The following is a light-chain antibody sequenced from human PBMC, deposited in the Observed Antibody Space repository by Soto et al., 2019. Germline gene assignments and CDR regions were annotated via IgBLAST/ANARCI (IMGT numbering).Light chain of an antibody. V-gene: IGKV3-15*01. J-gene: IGKJ1*01. Sequence: EIVMTQSPATLSVSPGERATLSCRASQSVSSNLAWYQQKPGQAPRVLIHGASTRATGIPARFSGSGSGTEFTLTISSLQSEDFAVYYCQQNNNWPRTFGQGTKVEIK. CDR2: GAS. CDR1: QSVSSN. CDR3: QQNNNWPRT.